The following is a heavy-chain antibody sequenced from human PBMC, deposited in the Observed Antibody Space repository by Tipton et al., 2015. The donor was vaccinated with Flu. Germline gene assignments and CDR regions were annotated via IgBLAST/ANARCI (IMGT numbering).Heavy chain of an antibody. CDR2: IYTSGST. CDR3: ARDRGQWLAESSAFDI. D-gene: IGHD6-19*01. Sequence: TLSLTCTVSGGSISSYYWSWIRQPAGKGLEWIGRIYTSGSTNYNPSLKRRVTMSVDTSKNQFSLKLSSVTAADTAVYYCARDRGQWLAESSAFDIWGQGTMVTVSS. V-gene: IGHV4-4*07. CDR1: GGSISSYY. J-gene: IGHJ3*02.